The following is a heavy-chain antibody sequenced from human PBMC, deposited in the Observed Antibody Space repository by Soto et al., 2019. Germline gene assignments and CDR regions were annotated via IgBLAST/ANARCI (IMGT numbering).Heavy chain of an antibody. D-gene: IGHD5-12*01. J-gene: IGHJ4*02. CDR2: IYYSGST. V-gene: IGHV4-59*08. CDR1: GGSISSYY. Sequence: TSETLSLTCTVSGGSISSYYCSWIRQPPGKGLEWIGYIYYSGSTNYNPSLKSRVTISVDTSKNQFSLKLSSVTAADTAVYYCARLRLRQYYFDYWVQRTLVTVSS. CDR3: ARLRLRQYYFDY.